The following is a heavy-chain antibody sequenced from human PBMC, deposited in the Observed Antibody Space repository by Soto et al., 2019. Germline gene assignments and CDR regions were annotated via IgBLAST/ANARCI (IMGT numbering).Heavy chain of an antibody. CDR1: GLTFSNYW. D-gene: IGHD2-2*01. CDR2: IKQDGSES. J-gene: IGHJ4*02. V-gene: IGHV3-7*01. CDR3: ARPARECSSPGCAN. Sequence: EVQLVESGGGLVQPGGSLRLSCVVSGLTFSNYWMSWVRQAPGKGLEWVANIKQDGSESYDVDSVKGRFTISRDNAKNSLYLQMTSLSAEDTAVYYCARPARECSSPGCANWGQGTLVTVSS.